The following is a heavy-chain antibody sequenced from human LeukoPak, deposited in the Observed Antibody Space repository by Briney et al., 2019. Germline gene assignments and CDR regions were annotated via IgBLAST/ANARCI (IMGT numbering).Heavy chain of an antibody. D-gene: IGHD3-10*01. J-gene: IGHJ4*02. V-gene: IGHV3-74*01. CDR3: ARSGGYYFDY. CDR1: GFTFSSYW. Sequence: PGGSLRLSCAASGFTFSSYWMHWVRQAPGKGLVWFSRINTDGSSTSYADSVKGRFTISRDNAKNTLYLQMNSLRAEDTAVYYCARSGGYYFDYWGQGTLVTVSS. CDR2: INTDGSST.